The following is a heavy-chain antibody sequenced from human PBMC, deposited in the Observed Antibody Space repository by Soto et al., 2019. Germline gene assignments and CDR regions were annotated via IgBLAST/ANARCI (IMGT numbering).Heavy chain of an antibody. CDR3: ARDRGFVVRAPPVDY. CDR2: ISAYNGNT. J-gene: IGHJ4*02. CDR1: GYTFTSYG. V-gene: IGHV1-18*01. D-gene: IGHD3-10*01. Sequence: QVQLVQSGAEVKKPGASVKVSCKACGYTFTSYGISWVRQAPGQGLEWMGWISAYNGNTNYAQKLQGRVTMTTDTSTSKGYHEVGKPGSDDTGVYYCARDRGFVVRAPPVDYWGQGTLVTVSS.